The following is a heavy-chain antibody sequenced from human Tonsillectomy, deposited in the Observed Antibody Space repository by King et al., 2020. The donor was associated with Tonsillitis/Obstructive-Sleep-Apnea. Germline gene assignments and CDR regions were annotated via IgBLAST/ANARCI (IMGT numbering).Heavy chain of an antibody. CDR3: ARVFRRYYDSSGYSDWFDP. CDR1: GYTFTSYG. D-gene: IGHD3-22*01. CDR2: ISDYNGKT. J-gene: IGHJ5*02. Sequence: QVQLVESGAEVKKPGASVKVSCKASGYTFTSYGISWVRQAPGQGLEWMGWISDYNGKTNYAQKLQGRVTMTTDTSTSTAYMELRSLRSDDTAVYYCARVFRRYYDSSGYSDWFDPWGQGTLVTVSS. V-gene: IGHV1-18*01.